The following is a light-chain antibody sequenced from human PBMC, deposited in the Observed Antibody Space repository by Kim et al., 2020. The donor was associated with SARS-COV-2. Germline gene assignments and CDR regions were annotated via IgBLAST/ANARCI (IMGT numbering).Light chain of an antibody. CDR3: QQYNSYSLT. J-gene: IGKJ4*01. CDR2: KAT. V-gene: IGKV1-5*03. Sequence: ASVGDRVTITCRGSESISSWLAWYQQKPGKAPKLLIYKATTLESGVPSRFSGSGSGTEFTLTISSLQPDDFATYYCQQYNSYSLTFGGGTKVDIK. CDR1: ESISSW.